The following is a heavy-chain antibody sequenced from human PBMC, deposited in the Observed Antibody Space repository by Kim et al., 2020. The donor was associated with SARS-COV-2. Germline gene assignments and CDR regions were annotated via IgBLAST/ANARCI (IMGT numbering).Heavy chain of an antibody. Sequence: SVKVSCKASGGTFSSYAISWVRQAPGQGLEWMGGIIPIFGTANYAQKFQGRVTITADESTSTAYMELSSLRSEDTAVYYCASSSVAQDPYWYFDLWGRGTLVTVSS. CDR1: GGTFSSYA. CDR2: IIPIFGTA. J-gene: IGHJ2*01. D-gene: IGHD6-19*01. CDR3: ASSSVAQDPYWYFDL. V-gene: IGHV1-69*13.